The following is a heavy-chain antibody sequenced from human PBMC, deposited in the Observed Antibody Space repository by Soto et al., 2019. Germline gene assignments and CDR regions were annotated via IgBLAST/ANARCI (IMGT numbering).Heavy chain of an antibody. CDR1: GSIVSDTY. Sequence: EVQLVESGGGLVQPGGSLRLSCTASGSIVSDTYVNWVRQAPGKGLEWVSFISNRGDTHYADSVRGRFSLSRDISDNTLHLQMNNLRVEDTAVYYCAREPRYCRGGSCSITGDAYDIWGQGTMVTVSS. V-gene: IGHV3-66*01. CDR3: AREPRYCRGGSCSITGDAYDI. D-gene: IGHD2-15*01. J-gene: IGHJ3*02. CDR2: ISNRGDT.